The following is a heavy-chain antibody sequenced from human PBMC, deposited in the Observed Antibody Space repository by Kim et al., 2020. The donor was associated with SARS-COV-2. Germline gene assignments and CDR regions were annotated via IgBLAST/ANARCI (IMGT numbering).Heavy chain of an antibody. D-gene: IGHD2-21*02. CDR2: INYSGSS. Sequence: SETLSLTCTVSGGSISSYHWSWIRQPPGKGLEWIGHINYSGSSNYSPSLKSRVSILVDTSKNQFSLRLSSVTAADTAVYFCARVSTVYRGDWYYFDWWGQETLVTVSS. CDR1: GGSISSYH. CDR3: ARVSTVYRGDWYYFDW. V-gene: IGHV4-59*01. J-gene: IGHJ4*02.